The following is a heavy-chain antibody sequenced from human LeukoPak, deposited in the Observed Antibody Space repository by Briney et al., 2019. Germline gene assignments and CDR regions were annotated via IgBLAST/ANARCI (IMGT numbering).Heavy chain of an antibody. D-gene: IGHD3-10*01. J-gene: IGHJ6*02. CDR3: AKSGSQHHKLSHYYYYGMDV. V-gene: IGHV3-30*18. CDR2: ISYEGSIK. CDR1: GFTFTNHG. Sequence: PGGSLRLSCVASGFTFTNHGMHWVRQAPGKGLEWVAVISYEGSIKYHGDSVKGRFTISRDNPKNTLYLQMNSLRPEGTAVYYCAKSGSQHHKLSHYYYYGMDVWGQGTTVTVSS.